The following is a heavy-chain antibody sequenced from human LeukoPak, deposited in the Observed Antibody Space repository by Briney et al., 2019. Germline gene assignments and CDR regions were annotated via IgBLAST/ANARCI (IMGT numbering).Heavy chain of an antibody. D-gene: IGHD1/OR15-1a*01. CDR1: GGSFSGYY. CDR3: ARGKDWNNSN. V-gene: IGHV4-34*01. Sequence: SETLSLTCAVYGGSFSGYYWSWIRQPPGKGLEWIGEINHSGSTNYNPSLKSRVIISVDTSKNQFSLKLSSVTAADTAVYYCARGKDWNNSNWGQGTLVTVSS. CDR2: INHSGST. J-gene: IGHJ4*02.